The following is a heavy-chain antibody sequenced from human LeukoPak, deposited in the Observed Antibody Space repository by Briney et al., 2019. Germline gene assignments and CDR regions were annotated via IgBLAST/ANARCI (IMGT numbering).Heavy chain of an antibody. J-gene: IGHJ4*02. D-gene: IGHD4-11*01. V-gene: IGHV4-59*08. CDR3: ARRYSNSYFDY. Sequence: PSETLSLTRTVSGGSISTYYWSWLRQPPGKGLEWLGYIYYSGSTNYNPSLKSRVTISVDTSKNQFSLKLSSVTAADTAVYYCARRYSNSYFDYWGQGTLVTVSS. CDR1: GGSISTYY. CDR2: IYYSGST.